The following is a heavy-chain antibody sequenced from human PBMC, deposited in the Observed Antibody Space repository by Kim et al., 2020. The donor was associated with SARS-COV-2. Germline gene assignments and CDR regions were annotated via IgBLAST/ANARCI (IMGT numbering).Heavy chain of an antibody. CDR1: GFTFSSYA. Sequence: GGSLRLSCAASGFTFSSYAMSWVRRAPGKGLEWVSGISGSGGSTYYADSVKGRFTISRDNSKNTLYLQMNSLRAEDTAVYYCAKKSRLLWFGELLYPLDWGQGTLVTVSS. CDR3: AKKSRLLWFGELLYPLD. CDR2: ISGSGGST. V-gene: IGHV3-23*01. J-gene: IGHJ4*02. D-gene: IGHD3-10*01.